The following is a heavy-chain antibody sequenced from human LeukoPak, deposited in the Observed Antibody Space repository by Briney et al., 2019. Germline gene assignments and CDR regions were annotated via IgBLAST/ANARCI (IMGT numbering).Heavy chain of an antibody. CDR1: GGSISSYY. J-gene: IGHJ4*02. Sequence: SETLSLTCTVSGGSISSYYWSWIRQPPGKGLEWIGSIYHSGSTYYNPSLKSRVTISVDTSKNQFSLKLSSVTAADTAVYYCARAVADIVVVPAAILWDYWGQGTLVTVSS. V-gene: IGHV4-38-2*02. CDR3: ARAVADIVVVPAAILWDY. CDR2: IYHSGST. D-gene: IGHD2-2*01.